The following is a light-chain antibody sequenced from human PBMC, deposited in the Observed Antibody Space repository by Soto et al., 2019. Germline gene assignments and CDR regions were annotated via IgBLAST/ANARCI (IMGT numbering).Light chain of an antibody. Sequence: DIPMTQSPSTLSSSVGDRVTITCRASQGIGVWLAWYQQKPGRAPKLLIYDASILQGGGPSRFSGNGSGTEFTLTISSLQPDDFATYYCQQYDTYSGTFGQGTKVEIK. CDR1: QGIGVW. CDR3: QQYDTYSGT. V-gene: IGKV1-5*01. J-gene: IGKJ1*01. CDR2: DAS.